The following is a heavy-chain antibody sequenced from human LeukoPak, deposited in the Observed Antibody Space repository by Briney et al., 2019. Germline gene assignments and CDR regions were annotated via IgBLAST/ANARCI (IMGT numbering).Heavy chain of an antibody. J-gene: IGHJ3*02. CDR2: IYPGDSDT. D-gene: IGHD2-2*01. CDR3: ARRRFCISTSCYEGAFDI. V-gene: IGHV5-51*01. Sequence: GESLKISCNGSGYSFTYYWIAWVRQMPGKGLEWMGIIYPGDSDTRSSPSFQGQVTFSADKSISTTYLLWGSLKAAHTARYYGARRRFCISTSCYEGAFDIWGQGTMASLSS. CDR1: GYSFTYYW.